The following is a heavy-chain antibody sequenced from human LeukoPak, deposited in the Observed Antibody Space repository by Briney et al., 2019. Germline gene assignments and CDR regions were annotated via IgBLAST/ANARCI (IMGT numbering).Heavy chain of an antibody. J-gene: IGHJ5*02. CDR1: AYSISSGYR. CDR2: IYYSGST. Sequence: PSETLSLTCAVAAYSISSGYRWGWIRQPPGKGLEWIGYIYYSGSTNYNPSLKSRVTISVDTSKNQFSLQLSSVTAADTAVYYCARDYYDSSGYYGVNWFDPWGQGTLVTVSS. D-gene: IGHD3-22*01. CDR3: ARDYYDSSGYYGVNWFDP. V-gene: IGHV4-61*01.